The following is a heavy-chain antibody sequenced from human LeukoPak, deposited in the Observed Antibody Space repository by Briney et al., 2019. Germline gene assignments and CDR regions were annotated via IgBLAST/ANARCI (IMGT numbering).Heavy chain of an antibody. D-gene: IGHD2-2*01. CDR2: ISSSSSTI. V-gene: IGHV3-48*01. J-gene: IGHJ3*02. CDR3: ARGEDIVVVPAALAFDI. Sequence: GGSLRLSCAASGFTFSSYSMNWVRQAPGKGLEWVSYISSSSSTIYYADSVKGRFTISRDNAKSSLYLQMNSLRAEDTAVYYCARGEDIVVVPAALAFDIWGQGTMVTVSS. CDR1: GFTFSSYS.